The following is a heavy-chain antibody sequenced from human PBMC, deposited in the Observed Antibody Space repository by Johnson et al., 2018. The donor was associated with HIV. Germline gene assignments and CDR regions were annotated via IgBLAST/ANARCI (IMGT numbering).Heavy chain of an antibody. V-gene: IGHV3-43*01. CDR2: ITWDGGGT. CDR3: AKDFLHGQYTGIFDT. Sequence: VQLVESGGVVVQPGGSLRLCCAASGFTFDDYTMHWVRQGPGKGLEWVSLITWDGGGTYSVDSVKGRFPISRDNSKNTLSLQMNSLRAEDTAVYYCAKDFLHGQYTGIFDTWGQGTVVTVSS. J-gene: IGHJ3*02. D-gene: IGHD7-27*01. CDR1: GFTFDDYT.